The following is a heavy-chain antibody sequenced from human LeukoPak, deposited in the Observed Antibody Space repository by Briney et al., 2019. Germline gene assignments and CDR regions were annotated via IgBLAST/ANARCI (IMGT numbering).Heavy chain of an antibody. CDR3: ARVWDIVVVPAAQGYYYGMDV. CDR2: TYYRSKWYN. D-gene: IGHD2-2*01. CDR1: GDSVSSNSAA. J-gene: IGHJ6*02. V-gene: IGHV6-1*01. Sequence: SQTLSLTCAISGDSVSSNSAAWNWIRQSPSRGLEWLGRTYYRSKWYNDYAVSVKSRITINPDTSKNQFSLQLNSVTPEDTAVYYCARVWDIVVVPAAQGYYYGMDVWGQGTTVTVSS.